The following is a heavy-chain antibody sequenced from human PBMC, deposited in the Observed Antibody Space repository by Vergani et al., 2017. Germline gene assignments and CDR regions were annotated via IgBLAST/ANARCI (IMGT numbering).Heavy chain of an antibody. Sequence: EVQLEESGGGLVLPGRSLRLSCVASGFTSAGYAMHWVRQAPGKGLEWVSGISWNSNSIGYADSVKGRFTISRDNAKNYLYFQMNSLGAEDTAVYYCANDLGTSSGGGWFDPWGQGTLVTVSS. D-gene: IGHD6-6*01. V-gene: IGHV3-9*02. CDR1: GFTSAGYA. J-gene: IGHJ5*02. CDR3: ANDLGTSSGGGWFDP. CDR2: ISWNSNSI.